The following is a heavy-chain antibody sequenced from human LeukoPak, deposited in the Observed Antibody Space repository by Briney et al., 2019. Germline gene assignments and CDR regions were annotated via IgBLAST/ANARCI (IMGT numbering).Heavy chain of an antibody. Sequence: PSETLSLTCTVSGGSISSGGYYWSWIRQHPGKGLEWIGYIYYSGSTYYNPSLKSRVTISVDTSKNQFSLKLSSVTAADTAVYYCARERNGEAFDYWGQGNLVTVSS. CDR3: ARERNGEAFDY. V-gene: IGHV4-31*03. D-gene: IGHD1-1*01. CDR1: GGSISSGGYY. J-gene: IGHJ4*02. CDR2: IYYSGST.